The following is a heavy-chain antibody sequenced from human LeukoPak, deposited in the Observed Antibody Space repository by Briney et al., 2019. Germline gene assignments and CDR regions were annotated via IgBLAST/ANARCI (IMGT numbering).Heavy chain of an antibody. CDR2: INTKSGRT. J-gene: IGHJ5*02. V-gene: IGHV1-2*02. D-gene: IGHD3-3*01. CDR3: ARADFIDAGPYLIGP. Sequence: RASVKVSCKTSGYSFSDYFIHWVRQVPGQGLEWMGWINTKSGRTSSARKFQGRVTMTRDPSITTVYMDMAWLTSDDTAIYFCARADFIDAGPYLIGPWGQGTLVTVSS. CDR1: GYSFSDYF.